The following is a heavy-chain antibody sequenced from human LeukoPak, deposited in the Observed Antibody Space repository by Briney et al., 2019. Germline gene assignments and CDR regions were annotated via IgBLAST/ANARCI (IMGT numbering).Heavy chain of an antibody. V-gene: IGHV3-23*01. D-gene: IGHD2-8*01. J-gene: IGHJ6*03. CDR3: AKLYVNYYYYMDV. Sequence: GGSLRLSCAASGFTFSSYGMNWVRQAPGKGLEWVSGVSGSGGSTYYADSVKGRFTISRDISKNTLYLQMNSLRAEDTAVYYCAKLYVNYYYYMDVWGKGTTVTISS. CDR2: VSGSGGST. CDR1: GFTFSSYG.